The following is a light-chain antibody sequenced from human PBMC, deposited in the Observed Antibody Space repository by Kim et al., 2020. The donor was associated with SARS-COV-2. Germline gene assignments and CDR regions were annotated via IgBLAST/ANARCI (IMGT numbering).Light chain of an antibody. CDR2: QDS. CDR1: KLGDKY. V-gene: IGLV3-1*01. Sequence: SYELTQPPSVSVSPGQTASINCSGDKLGDKYACWYQQKPGQSPVLVIYQDSKRPSGIPERFSGSNSGNTATLTISGTQAMDEADYYCQAWDSSNWVFGGG. CDR3: QAWDSSNWV. J-gene: IGLJ3*02.